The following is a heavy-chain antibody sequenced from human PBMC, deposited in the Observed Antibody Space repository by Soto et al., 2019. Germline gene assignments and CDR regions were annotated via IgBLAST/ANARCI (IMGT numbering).Heavy chain of an antibody. J-gene: IGHJ3*02. Sequence: SETLSLTCTVSGGSISSGGYYWSWIRQHPGKGLEWIGYIYYSGSTYYNPSLKSRVTISVDTSKNQFSLKLSSVTAADTAVYYCARAKNVRGPPKLLGAFDIWGQGTMVTVSS. CDR3: ARAKNVRGPPKLLGAFDI. D-gene: IGHD4-17*01. CDR1: GGSISSGGYY. CDR2: IYYSGST. V-gene: IGHV4-31*03.